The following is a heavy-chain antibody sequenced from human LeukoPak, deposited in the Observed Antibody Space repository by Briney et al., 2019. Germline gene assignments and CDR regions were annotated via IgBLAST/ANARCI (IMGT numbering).Heavy chain of an antibody. V-gene: IGHV4-30-2*01. CDR1: GDSISTGGFS. J-gene: IGHJ4*02. CDR2: IYNSGST. D-gene: IGHD2-21*02. CDR3: ARYSVVGTALDY. Sequence: SQTLTLTCAVSGDSISTGGFSWSWIRQPPGKGLEWIGYIYNSGSTYYNPSLKSRVTISADRSNNQFSLKLSSVTAADTAVHYCARYSVVGTALDYWGQGTLVIVSS.